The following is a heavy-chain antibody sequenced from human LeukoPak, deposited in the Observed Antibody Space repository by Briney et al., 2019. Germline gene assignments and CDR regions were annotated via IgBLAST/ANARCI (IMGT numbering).Heavy chain of an antibody. CDR2: ISSSSSTI. V-gene: IGHV3-48*01. D-gene: IGHD5-18*01. J-gene: IGHJ5*02. CDR1: GFTFSSYG. Sequence: PGGSLRLSCAASGFTFSSYGMNWVRQAPGKGLEWVSYISSSSSTIYYADSVKGRFTISRDNAKNSLYLQMNSLRAEDTAVYYCARDHGYSYAIHGWFDPWGQGTLVTVSS. CDR3: ARDHGYSYAIHGWFDP.